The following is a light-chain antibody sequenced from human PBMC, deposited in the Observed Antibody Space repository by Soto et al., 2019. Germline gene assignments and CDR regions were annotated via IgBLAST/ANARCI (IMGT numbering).Light chain of an antibody. Sequence: EIVLTQSPATLSVSPGERATLSCRASQSIGSYLAWYQQKPGQAPRLLIYDASNRATGIPARFSGSGSGRDFTLTINSLEPEDFAVYYCQQYGSSPYTFGQGTKVDIK. CDR2: DAS. V-gene: IGKV3-11*02. J-gene: IGKJ2*01. CDR1: QSIGSY. CDR3: QQYGSSPYT.